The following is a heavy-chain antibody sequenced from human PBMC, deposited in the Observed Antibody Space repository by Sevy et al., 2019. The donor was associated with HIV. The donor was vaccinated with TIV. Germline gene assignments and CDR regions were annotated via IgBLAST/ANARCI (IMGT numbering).Heavy chain of an antibody. D-gene: IGHD6-13*01. CDR3: ARVSSAGGGDY. CDR1: GLTFSTSW. J-gene: IGHJ4*02. V-gene: IGHV3-7*01. CDR2: IRPDGSET. Sequence: GGSLRLSCAASGLTFSTSWMKWVRQAPGKGLECVANIRPDGSETYYVDSVRGRFTISRDNARDSVFLQMNSLRVEDTAVYYCARVSSAGGGDYWGQGVLVTVSS.